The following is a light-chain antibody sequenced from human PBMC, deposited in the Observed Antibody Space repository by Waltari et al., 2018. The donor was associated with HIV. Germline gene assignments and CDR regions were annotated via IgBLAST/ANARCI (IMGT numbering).Light chain of an antibody. J-gene: IGKJ2*03. Sequence: CKSSQSVLYSSNNKNYLAWYQQKPGQPPKLLIYWASTRESGVPDRFSGSGSGTDFTLTISSLQAEDVAVYYCQQYYSTPHSFGQGTKLEIK. CDR1: QSVLYSSNNKNY. CDR2: WAS. CDR3: QQYYSTPHS. V-gene: IGKV4-1*01.